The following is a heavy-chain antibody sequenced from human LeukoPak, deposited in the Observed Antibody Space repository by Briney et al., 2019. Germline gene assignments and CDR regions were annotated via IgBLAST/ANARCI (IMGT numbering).Heavy chain of an antibody. Sequence: GGSRRLSCAASGFTFSSYSMNWVRQAPGKGLEWVSSISSSSSYIYYADSVKGRFTISRDNAKNSLYLQMNSLRAEDTAIYYCASGGWFGELSPGTFDYWGQGTLVTVSS. V-gene: IGHV3-21*01. D-gene: IGHD3-10*01. CDR3: ASGGWFGELSPGTFDY. CDR2: ISSSSSYI. J-gene: IGHJ4*02. CDR1: GFTFSSYS.